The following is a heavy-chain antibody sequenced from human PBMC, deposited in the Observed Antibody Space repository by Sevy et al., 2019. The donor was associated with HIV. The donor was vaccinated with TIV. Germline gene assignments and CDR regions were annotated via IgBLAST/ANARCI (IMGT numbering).Heavy chain of an antibody. J-gene: IGHJ4*02. V-gene: IGHV1-24*01. Sequence: ASVKVSCKVSGYTLTELSMHWVRQAPGKGLEWMGGFDPEDGETIYAQKFQGRVTMTEDTSTDTAYMELSSLRSADTAVYYCATGRYYYDSSGYYYTSRGNWFDYWGQGTLVTVSS. CDR2: FDPEDGET. CDR3: ATGRYYYDSSGYYYTSRGNWFDY. D-gene: IGHD3-22*01. CDR1: GYTLTELS.